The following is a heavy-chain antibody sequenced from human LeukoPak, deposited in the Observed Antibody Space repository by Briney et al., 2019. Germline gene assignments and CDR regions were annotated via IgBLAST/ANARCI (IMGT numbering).Heavy chain of an antibody. D-gene: IGHD4-23*01. J-gene: IGHJ4*02. Sequence: GGSLRLSCAAPGFTFSSYWMNWVRQAPGKGLVWVSRIASDGSSTTYADSVRGRFSISRDNAKNTLYLQMNSLRVEDTAVYYCARGRPHGNDYWGQGTLVTVSS. CDR1: GFTFSSYW. CDR2: IASDGSST. CDR3: ARGRPHGNDY. V-gene: IGHV3-74*01.